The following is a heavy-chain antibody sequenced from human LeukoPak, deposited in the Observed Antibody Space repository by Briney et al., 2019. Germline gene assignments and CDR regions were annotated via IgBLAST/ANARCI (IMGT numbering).Heavy chain of an antibody. CDR1: GYTFTGYY. CDR3: ARDLDSSSWTDY. Sequence: ASVKVSCKASGYTFTGYYMHWVRQAPGQGLEWMGRINPNSGGTNYAQKFQGRVTMTRDTSISTAYMELCRLRSDDTAVYYCARDLDSSSWTDYWGQGTLVTVSS. CDR2: INPNSGGT. D-gene: IGHD6-13*01. J-gene: IGHJ4*02. V-gene: IGHV1-2*06.